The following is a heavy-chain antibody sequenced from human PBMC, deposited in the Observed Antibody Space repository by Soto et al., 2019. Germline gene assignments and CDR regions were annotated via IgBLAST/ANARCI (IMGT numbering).Heavy chain of an antibody. CDR3: VRDPSGWGLDS. D-gene: IGHD6-19*01. CDR1: GFSFSTYD. CDR2: IGTAGNT. J-gene: IGHJ5*01. Sequence: GGSLRLSCAASGFSFSTYDMHWVRQGPGKGLEWVSLIGTAGNTHYSDSVKGRFIISRDNAKSSLYLQMNSLRVGDTALYFCVRDPSGWGLDSWGQGTPVTVSS. V-gene: IGHV3-13*01.